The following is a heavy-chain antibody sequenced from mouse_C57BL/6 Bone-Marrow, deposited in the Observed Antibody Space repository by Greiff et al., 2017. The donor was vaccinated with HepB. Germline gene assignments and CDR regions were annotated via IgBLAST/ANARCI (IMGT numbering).Heavy chain of an antibody. Sequence: EVQLQESGPELVKPGASVKIPCKASGYTFTDYNMDWVKQSHGKSLEWIGDINPNNGGNIYNQKFKGKATLTVDKSSSTAYMELRSLTSEDTAVYYCARGGDGYPDYWGQGTSVTVSS. D-gene: IGHD2-3*01. J-gene: IGHJ4*01. CDR3: ARGGDGYPDY. CDR2: INPNNGGN. CDR1: GYTFTDYN. V-gene: IGHV1-18*01.